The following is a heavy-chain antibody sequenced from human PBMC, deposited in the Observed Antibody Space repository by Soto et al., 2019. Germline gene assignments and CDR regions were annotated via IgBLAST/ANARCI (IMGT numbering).Heavy chain of an antibody. J-gene: IGHJ3*01. D-gene: IGHD3-9*01. CDR1: NGSISSYY. CDR3: ARLHEYINDILIWRDGFDV. CDR2: IYYSGST. V-gene: IGHV4-59*01. Sequence: QVQLQESGPGLVKPSETLSLTCTVSNGSISSYYWSWIRQPPGKGLEWIGSIYYSGSTNYNPSLEMRVTLSLEASKNQFSLRLSFVTAADTAVYYCARLHEYINDILIWRDGFDVWGQGTMVTVSS.